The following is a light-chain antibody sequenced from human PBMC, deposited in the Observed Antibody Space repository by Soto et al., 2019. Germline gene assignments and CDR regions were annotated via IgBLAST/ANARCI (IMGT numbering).Light chain of an antibody. V-gene: IGKV3-15*01. CDR3: QQYGSSPPIT. CDR2: GAS. CDR1: QSISNK. Sequence: IVRRQSPATLSVSPGERATLSCRASQSISNKLVWYQQKPGQAPRLLIYGASTRATGIPARFSGSGSGTDFTLTVSSLQSEDFAVYYCQQYGSSPPITFGQGTRLEI. J-gene: IGKJ5*01.